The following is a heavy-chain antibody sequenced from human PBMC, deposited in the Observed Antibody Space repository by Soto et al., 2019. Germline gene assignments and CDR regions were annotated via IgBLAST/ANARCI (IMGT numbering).Heavy chain of an antibody. CDR3: ARNLGSGYDPGDY. V-gene: IGHV1-69*12. J-gene: IGHJ4*01. CDR2: IISIFGTP. CDR1: GGTFNSYV. D-gene: IGHD5-12*01. Sequence: QVQLVQSGVEVKKPGSSVKVSCKASGGTFNSYVFNWVRQAPGQGLEWMGGIISIFGTPNYGQKFQGRVTTTADESTSTGFMELSSLTSEDTAIYYCARNLGSGYDPGDYWGQGTLVIVSS.